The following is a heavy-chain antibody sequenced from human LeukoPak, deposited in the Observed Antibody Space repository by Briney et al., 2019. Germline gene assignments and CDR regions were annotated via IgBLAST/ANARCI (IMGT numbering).Heavy chain of an antibody. CDR1: CYTFTSYG. CDR3: AREVATRFDP. V-gene: IGHV1-18*01. D-gene: IGHD6-6*01. J-gene: IGHJ5*02. Sequence: ASVKVSCKASCYTFTSYGISWVRQAPGQGLEWMGWISGDNGKTNYAQKLQGRVTMTTDTSTSTAYMELRSLRSDDTAVYYCAREVATRFDPWGQGTQVTVSS. CDR2: ISGDNGKT.